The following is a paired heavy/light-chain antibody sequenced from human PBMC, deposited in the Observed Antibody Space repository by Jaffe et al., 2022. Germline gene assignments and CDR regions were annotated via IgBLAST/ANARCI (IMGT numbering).Heavy chain of an antibody. J-gene: IGHJ4*02. Sequence: EVQLLESGGGLVQPGGSLRLSCAASGFTFSSYAMSWVRQAPGKGLEWVSAIGVGGTTYYVDSVKGRFTISRDNSKNALYLQMNSLRAEDTAVYYCAKAVEYTGSRSGVYWGQGTLVTVSS. D-gene: IGHD6-6*01. CDR2: IGVGGTT. CDR1: GFTFSSYA. CDR3: AKAVEYTGSRSGVY. V-gene: IGHV3-23*01.
Light chain of an antibody. J-gene: IGKJ2*01. CDR2: KVS. Sequence: DVVMTQSPLSLPVTLGQPASISCRSSQSLVHSDGNTYLNWFQQRPGQSPRRLIYKVSNRDSGVPDRFSGSGSGTDFTLKISRVEAEDVGTYYCMQGTQWPYTFGQGTNLEIK. V-gene: IGKV2-30*02. CDR1: QSLVHSDGNTY. CDR3: MQGTQWPYT.